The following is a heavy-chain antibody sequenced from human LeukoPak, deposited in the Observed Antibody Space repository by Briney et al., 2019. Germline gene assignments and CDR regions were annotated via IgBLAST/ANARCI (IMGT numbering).Heavy chain of an antibody. CDR3: AKINIVATIKGGMDV. D-gene: IGHD5-12*01. V-gene: IGHV3-11*01. CDR1: GFTFRDYY. J-gene: IGHJ6*02. CDR2: ISSSGSTI. Sequence: GGSLRLSCAASGFTFRDYYMNWIRQAPGKGLEWVSYISSSGSTIYYADSVKGRFTISRDNAKNSLFLQMNSLRAEDTAVYYCAKINIVATIKGGMDVWGQGTTVTVSS.